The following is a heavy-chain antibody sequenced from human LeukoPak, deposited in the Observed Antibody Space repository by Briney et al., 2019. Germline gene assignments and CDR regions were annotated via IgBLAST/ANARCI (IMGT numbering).Heavy chain of an antibody. V-gene: IGHV4-61*02. CDR3: ARGGSSGYFLIDY. J-gene: IGHJ4*02. CDR2: IYTSGST. D-gene: IGHD3-22*01. Sequence: HSETLSLTCTVSGGSISSGSYYWSWIRQPAGKGLEWIGRIYTSGSTNYNPSLKSRVTISVDTSKNQFSLKLSSVTAADTAVYYCARGGSSGYFLIDYWGQGTLVTVSS. CDR1: GGSISSGSYY.